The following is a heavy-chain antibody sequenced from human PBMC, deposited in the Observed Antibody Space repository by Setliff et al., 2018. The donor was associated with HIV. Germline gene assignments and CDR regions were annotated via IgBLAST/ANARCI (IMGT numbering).Heavy chain of an antibody. Sequence: SGPTLVNPTETLTLTCTVSGFSLSNARMGVSWIRQPPGKALEWLAHIFSNDEKSYSTSLKSRLTISKDTSKSQVVLTMTNMDPVDTATYYCTHVNNFRSVYFASWGQGTLVTVSS. CDR2: IFSNDEK. D-gene: IGHD1-1*01. CDR1: GFSLSNARMG. CDR3: THVNNFRSVYFAS. V-gene: IGHV2-26*01. J-gene: IGHJ4*02.